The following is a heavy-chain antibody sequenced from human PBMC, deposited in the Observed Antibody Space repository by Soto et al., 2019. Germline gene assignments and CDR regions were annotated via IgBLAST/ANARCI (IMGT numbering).Heavy chain of an antibody. V-gene: IGHV3-64D*06. D-gene: IGHD2-15*01. Sequence: GGSLRLSCSASGFTFSSYAMHWVRQAPGKGLEYVSAIRSNGGSTYYADSVKGRFTISRDNSKNTLYLQMSSLRAEDTAVYYCVKVGVGCCGGSCYSGLYDMDVWGHGTPVTVS. CDR1: GFTFSSYA. J-gene: IGHJ6*02. CDR2: IRSNGGST. CDR3: VKVGVGCCGGSCYSGLYDMDV.